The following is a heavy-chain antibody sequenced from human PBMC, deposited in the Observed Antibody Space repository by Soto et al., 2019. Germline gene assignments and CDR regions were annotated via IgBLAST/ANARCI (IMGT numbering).Heavy chain of an antibody. V-gene: IGHV3-23*01. CDR1: GFTFSSYS. Sequence: GGSLRLSCAASGFTFSSYSMIWVRQAPGKGLEWVSSISPSGDKTYYADSVKGRFSISRDNSRNTLYLQMNNVRAEDTAIYYCARLDPGYCSSSSCRDFDYWGQGTLVTVSS. J-gene: IGHJ4*02. D-gene: IGHD2-15*01. CDR3: ARLDPGYCSSSSCRDFDY. CDR2: ISPSGDKT.